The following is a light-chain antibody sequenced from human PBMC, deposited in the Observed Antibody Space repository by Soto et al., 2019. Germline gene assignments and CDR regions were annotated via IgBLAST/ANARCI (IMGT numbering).Light chain of an antibody. V-gene: IGLV1-51*02. Sequence: QFVLTEPPPMSAAPGQKGTISCSGSSSKIGNNYVSWYQQLPGTAPKLLIYENNKRPSGIPDRFSGTMSGTSATLGITGLQTGDEADYYCGTWDSSLSAARGYVFGTGTKVTV. CDR2: ENN. CDR3: GTWDSSLSAARGYV. CDR1: SSKIGNNY. J-gene: IGLJ1*01.